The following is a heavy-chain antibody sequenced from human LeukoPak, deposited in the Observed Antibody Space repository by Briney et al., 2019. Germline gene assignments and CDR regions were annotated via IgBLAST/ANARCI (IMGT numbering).Heavy chain of an antibody. V-gene: IGHV3-30-3*01. D-gene: IGHD6-6*01. CDR3: ARDLKDGSSSQVDY. Sequence: GGSLRLSCAASGFTFSSYAMHWVRQAPGKGLEWVAVISYDGSNKYYADSVKGRFTISRDNSKNTLYLQMNSLRAEDTAVYYCARDLKDGSSSQVDYWGQGTLVTVSS. CDR1: GFTFSSYA. J-gene: IGHJ4*02. CDR2: ISYDGSNK.